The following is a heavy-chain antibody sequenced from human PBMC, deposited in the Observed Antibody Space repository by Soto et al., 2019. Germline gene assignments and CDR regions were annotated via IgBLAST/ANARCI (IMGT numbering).Heavy chain of an antibody. CDR1: GGSVSSGSYY. D-gene: IGHD1-1*01. CDR2: IYYSGST. Sequence: SETLSLTCTVSGGSVSSGSYYWSWIRQPPGKGLEWIGYIYYSGSTNYNPSLKSRVTISVDTSKNQFSLKLSSVTAADTAVYYCARGENWNYIDYWGQGTLVTVSS. CDR3: ARGENWNYIDY. V-gene: IGHV4-61*01. J-gene: IGHJ4*02.